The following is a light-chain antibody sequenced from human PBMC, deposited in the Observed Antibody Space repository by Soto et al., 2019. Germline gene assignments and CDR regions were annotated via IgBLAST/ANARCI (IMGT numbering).Light chain of an antibody. J-gene: IGLJ1*01. Sequence: QSALTQPASVSGSPGQSIAISCTGTSSDVGGYDYVSWYQQHPGKAPKLMIYDVSNRPSGVSNRFSGSKSDNTASLTISGLQAEDEADYYCSSYTSSSTYVFGTGTKVTFL. CDR3: SSYTSSSTYV. V-gene: IGLV2-14*03. CDR2: DVS. CDR1: SSDVGGYDY.